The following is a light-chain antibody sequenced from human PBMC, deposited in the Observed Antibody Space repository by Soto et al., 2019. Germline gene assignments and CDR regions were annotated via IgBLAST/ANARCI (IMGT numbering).Light chain of an antibody. CDR1: SGHSSYA. V-gene: IGLV4-69*01. Sequence: QPVLTQSPSASASLGASVKLTCTLSSGHSSYAIAWHQQQPEKGPRYLMKLNSDGSHSKGDGIPDRFSGSSSGAERYLTISSLQSEDEADYYCQTWGTGIDVVFGGATKVTVL. CDR3: QTWGTGIDVV. CDR2: LNSDGSH. J-gene: IGLJ2*01.